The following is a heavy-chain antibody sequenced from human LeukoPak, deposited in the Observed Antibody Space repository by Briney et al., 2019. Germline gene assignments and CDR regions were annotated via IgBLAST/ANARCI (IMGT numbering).Heavy chain of an antibody. Sequence: GRSLRLSCAASGFTFSSYGMHWVRQAPGKGLEWVAVIWYDGSNKYYADSVKGRFTISRDNSKNTLYLQMNSLRAEDTAVYYCAKDRDRVTDAFDYWGQGTLVTVSS. CDR1: GFTFSSYG. D-gene: IGHD2-21*02. V-gene: IGHV3-33*06. CDR2: IWYDGSNK. CDR3: AKDRDRVTDAFDY. J-gene: IGHJ4*02.